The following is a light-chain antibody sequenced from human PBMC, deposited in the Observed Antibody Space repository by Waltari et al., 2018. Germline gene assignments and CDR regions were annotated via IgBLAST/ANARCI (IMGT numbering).Light chain of an antibody. CDR2: WAS. CDR1: QTVLYDANNKNY. J-gene: IGKJ1*01. CDR3: QQYYDTPT. V-gene: IGKV4-1*01. Sequence: DIVMTQSPDSLAVSLGERATITCKSSQTVLYDANNKNYLAWYQHKPGQPPKLLFYWASTRESGVPERFSGSGSGTDFTLTISSLQAEDVALYFCQQYYDTPTFGQGTKVEIK.